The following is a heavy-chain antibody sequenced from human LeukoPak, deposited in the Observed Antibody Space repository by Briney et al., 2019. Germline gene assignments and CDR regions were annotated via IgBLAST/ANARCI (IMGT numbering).Heavy chain of an antibody. D-gene: IGHD5-18*01. V-gene: IGHV3-7*01. CDR1: GFIFSSYW. CDR2: IKQDGSEK. J-gene: IGHJ6*03. CDR3: ARAPAKHQIQLWPPNRLRKNSYYYMDV. Sequence: GGSLRLSCAASGFIFSSYWMSWVRQAPGKGLEWVANIKQDGSEKYYVDSVKGRFTISRDTAKNSLHLQMNSLRAEDTAVYYCARAPAKHQIQLWPPNRLRKNSYYYMDVWGKGTTVTISS.